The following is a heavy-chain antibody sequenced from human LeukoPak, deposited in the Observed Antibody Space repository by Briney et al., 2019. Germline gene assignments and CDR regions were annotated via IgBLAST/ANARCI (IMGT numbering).Heavy chain of an antibody. CDR2: FDREDGET. CDR3: ATPDWRYSSSWYGFDAFDI. Sequence: ASVKVSCKVSVYTLTELSMHWVRQAPGKGLEWMGGFDREDGETNYAQKFQGRVTMTEDTSTDTAYMELSSLRSEDTAVYYCATPDWRYSSSWYGFDAFDIWGQGTMVTVSS. CDR1: VYTLTELS. D-gene: IGHD6-13*01. J-gene: IGHJ3*02. V-gene: IGHV1-24*01.